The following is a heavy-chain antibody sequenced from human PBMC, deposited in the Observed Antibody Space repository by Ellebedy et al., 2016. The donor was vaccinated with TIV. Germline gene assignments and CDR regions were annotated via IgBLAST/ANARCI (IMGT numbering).Heavy chain of an antibody. CDR3: ARDQWLGRAYYFDY. CDR1: GFSFSNYW. Sequence: GESLKISCAASGFSFSNYWMTWVRQAPGKGLEWVANIKQDGSEKYYVDSVKGRFSISRDNAKNSLYLQMNSLRPEDTAVYYCARDQWLGRAYYFDYWGQGTLVTVSS. V-gene: IGHV3-7*01. CDR2: IKQDGSEK. J-gene: IGHJ4*02. D-gene: IGHD6-19*01.